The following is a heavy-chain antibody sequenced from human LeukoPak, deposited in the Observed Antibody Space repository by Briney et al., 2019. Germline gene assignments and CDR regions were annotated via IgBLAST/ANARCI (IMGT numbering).Heavy chain of an antibody. CDR2: ISSSSNYI. D-gene: IGHD5-24*01. Sequence: GGTLRLSCAASGFTFSSYSMNWVRQAPGKGLEWVSSISSSSNYIYYADSVKGRFTISRDNAKNSLYLQLDSLRAEDTAVYYCARDKRQERWPDYWGQGTLVTVSS. CDR1: GFTFSSYS. J-gene: IGHJ4*02. CDR3: ARDKRQERWPDY. V-gene: IGHV3-21*01.